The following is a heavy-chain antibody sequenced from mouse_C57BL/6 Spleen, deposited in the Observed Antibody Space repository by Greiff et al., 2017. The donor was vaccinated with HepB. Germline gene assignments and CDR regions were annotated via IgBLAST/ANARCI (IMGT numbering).Heavy chain of an antibody. CDR2: IYPGDGDT. Sequence: LEESGAELVKPGASVKISCKASGYAFSSYWMHWVKQRPGKGLEWIGQIYPGDGDTNYNGKFKGKATLTADKSSNTAYLQLSSLTSEDSAVYFCARSDYDKDYWGQGTTLTVSS. J-gene: IGHJ2*01. D-gene: IGHD2-4*01. CDR3: ARSDYDKDY. V-gene: IGHV1-80*01. CDR1: GYAFSSYW.